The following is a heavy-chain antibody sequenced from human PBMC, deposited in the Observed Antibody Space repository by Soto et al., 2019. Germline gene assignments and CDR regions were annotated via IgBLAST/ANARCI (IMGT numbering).Heavy chain of an antibody. CDR2: IYYSGST. D-gene: IGHD6-13*01. CDR3: ARYQRRHSIAAAAPYGMDV. Sequence: SENLSLTRTVSGGYISSYCWSWIRQPPGKGLEWMGYIYYSGSTNYNPSLKSRVTISVDTSKNQFSLKLSSVTAADTAVYYCARYQRRHSIAAAAPYGMDVWGQGTTV. CDR1: GGYISSYC. V-gene: IGHV4-59*01. J-gene: IGHJ6*02.